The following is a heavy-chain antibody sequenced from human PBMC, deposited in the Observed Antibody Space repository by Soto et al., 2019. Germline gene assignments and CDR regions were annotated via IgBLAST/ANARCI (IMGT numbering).Heavy chain of an antibody. D-gene: IGHD4-4*01. J-gene: IGHJ6*02. CDR2: IIPILGIA. CDR1: GGTFSSYT. Sequence: QVQLVQSGAEVKKPGSSVKVSCKASGGTFSSYTISWVRQAPGQGLEWMGRIIPILGIANYAQKFQGRVTITADKSTSTAYMELSSLRSEDTAVYYCARRRDGYSPYYYYYGMDVWGQGTTVTVSS. CDR3: ARRRDGYSPYYYYYGMDV. V-gene: IGHV1-69*02.